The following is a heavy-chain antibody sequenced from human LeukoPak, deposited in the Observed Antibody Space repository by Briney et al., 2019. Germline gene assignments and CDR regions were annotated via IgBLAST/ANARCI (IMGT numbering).Heavy chain of an antibody. V-gene: IGHV4-34*01. CDR2: INHSGST. Sequence: SETLSLTCAVYGVSFSGYYWSWIRQPPGKGLEWIGEINHSGSTNYNPSLKSRVTISVDTSKNQFSLKLSSVTAADTAVYYCARGPAYCSSTSCYNGWFDPWGQGTLVTVSS. CDR1: GVSFSGYY. CDR3: ARGPAYCSSTSCYNGWFDP. J-gene: IGHJ5*02. D-gene: IGHD2-2*02.